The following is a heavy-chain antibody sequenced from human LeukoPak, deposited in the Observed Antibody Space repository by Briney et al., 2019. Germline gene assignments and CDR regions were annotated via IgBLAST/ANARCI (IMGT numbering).Heavy chain of an antibody. V-gene: IGHV4-59*01. CDR1: GGSISSYY. CDR2: IYYSGST. Sequence: PSETLSLTCTVSGGSISSYYWSWIRQPPGKGLEWIGYIYYSGSTNYNPSLKSRVTISVDTSKNQFSLKLSSVTAADTAVYYCARTTATMIRYYGMDVWGQGTTVTVSS. D-gene: IGHD3-10*01. J-gene: IGHJ6*02. CDR3: ARTTATMIRYYGMDV.